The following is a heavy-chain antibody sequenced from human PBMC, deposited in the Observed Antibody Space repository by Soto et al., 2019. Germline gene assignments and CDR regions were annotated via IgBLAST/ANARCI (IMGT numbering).Heavy chain of an antibody. D-gene: IGHD5-12*01. Sequence: GGSLRLSCAASGFTFSSYGMHWVRQAPGKGLEWVAVIWYDGSNKYYADSVKGRFTISRDNSKNTLYLQMNSLRAEDTAVYYCAREEGATQNWFDPWGQGTLVTVSS. CDR2: IWYDGSNK. V-gene: IGHV3-33*01. CDR3: AREEGATQNWFDP. J-gene: IGHJ5*02. CDR1: GFTFSSYG.